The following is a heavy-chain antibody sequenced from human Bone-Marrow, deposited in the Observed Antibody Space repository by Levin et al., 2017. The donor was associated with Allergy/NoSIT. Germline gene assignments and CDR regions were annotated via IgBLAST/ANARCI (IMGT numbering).Heavy chain of an antibody. CDR2: ISSSGSAI. V-gene: IGHV3-11*01. CDR3: ARESGSYADY. J-gene: IGHJ4*02. D-gene: IGHD1-26*01. CDR1: GFTFSDYY. Sequence: GESLKISCAASGFTFSDYYMSWIRQAPGKGLEWVSYISSSGSAIYYADSVKGRFTLSRDNAKNSLYLQMNSLRPEDTAVYYCARESGSYADYWGQGTLVTVSS.